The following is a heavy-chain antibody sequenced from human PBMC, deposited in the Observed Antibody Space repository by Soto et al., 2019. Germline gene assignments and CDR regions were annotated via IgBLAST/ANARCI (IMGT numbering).Heavy chain of an antibody. CDR3: ARGPLYCGGDCYATRSYYFDY. J-gene: IGHJ4*02. Sequence: SETLSLTCAVYGGSFSGYYWSWIRQPPGKGLEWIGEINHSGSTNYNPSLKSRVTISVDTSKNQFSLKLSSVTAADTAVYYCARGPLYCGGDCYATRSYYFDYWGQGTLVTVSS. V-gene: IGHV4-34*01. CDR1: GGSFSGYY. CDR2: INHSGST. D-gene: IGHD2-21*02.